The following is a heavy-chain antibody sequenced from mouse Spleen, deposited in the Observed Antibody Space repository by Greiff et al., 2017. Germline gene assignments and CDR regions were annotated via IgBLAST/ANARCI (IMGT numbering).Heavy chain of an antibody. D-gene: IGHD3-1*01. CDR1: GYTFTDYE. CDR2: IDPETGGT. V-gene: IGHV1-15*01. Sequence: VQLQQSGAELVRPGASVTLSCKASGYTFTDYEMHWVKQTPVHGLEWIGAIDPETGGTSYNQKFKGKAILTADKSSSTAYMELRSLTSEDSAVYYCTSQLGPYYFDYWGQGTTLTVSS. J-gene: IGHJ2*01. CDR3: TSQLGPYYFDY.